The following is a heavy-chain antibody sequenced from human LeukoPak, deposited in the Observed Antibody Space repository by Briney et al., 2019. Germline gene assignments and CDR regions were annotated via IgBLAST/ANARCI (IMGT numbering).Heavy chain of an antibody. J-gene: IGHJ4*02. Sequence: ASVKVSCKASGYTFTSYAMNWVRQAPGQGLEWMGWINPNSGDTNYAQKFQGRVTMTRDTSISTAYMELSRLRSDDTAVYYCARVRYRLAETYIDYWGQGTPVTVSS. D-gene: IGHD3-16*01. CDR2: INPNSGDT. CDR1: GYTFTSYA. CDR3: ARVRYRLAETYIDY. V-gene: IGHV1-2*02.